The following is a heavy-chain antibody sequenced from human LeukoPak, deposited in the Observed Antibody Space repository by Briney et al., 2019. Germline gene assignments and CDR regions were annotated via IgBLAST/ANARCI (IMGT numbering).Heavy chain of an antibody. V-gene: IGHV3-9*01. CDR3: AKAGGIVVVPAASPADYFDY. Sequence: GGSLRLSCAASGFTFDNYNLHWVRQAPGKGLEWDSGISWNSGNTGYADSVKGRFTISRDNSKNTLYLQMNSLRAEDTAVYYCAKAGGIVVVPAASPADYFDYWGQGTLVTVSS. CDR2: ISWNSGNT. CDR1: GFTFDNYN. J-gene: IGHJ4*02. D-gene: IGHD2-2*01.